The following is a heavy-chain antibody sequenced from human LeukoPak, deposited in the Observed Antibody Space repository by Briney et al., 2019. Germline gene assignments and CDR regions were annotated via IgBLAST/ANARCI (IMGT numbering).Heavy chain of an antibody. V-gene: IGHV4-59*01. Sequence: SETLSLTCTVSGGSISSYYWSWIRQPPGKGLEWIGYIYYSGSTNYNPSLKSRVTISVDTSKNQFSLKLSSVTAADTAVYYCARDVSAYYYDSSGRAFDIWGQGTMLTVPS. CDR2: IYYSGST. D-gene: IGHD3-22*01. CDR1: GGSISSYY. J-gene: IGHJ3*02. CDR3: ARDVSAYYYDSSGRAFDI.